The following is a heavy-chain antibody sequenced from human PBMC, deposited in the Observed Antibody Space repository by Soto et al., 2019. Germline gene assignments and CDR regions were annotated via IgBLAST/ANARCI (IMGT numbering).Heavy chain of an antibody. V-gene: IGHV3-30*03. CDR1: GFTFSSYG. CDR2: ISYDGTNK. J-gene: IGHJ4*02. Sequence: GGSLRLSCAASGFTFSSYGMHWVRQAPGKGLEWVALISYDGTNKYYADSVQGRFTFSRDNSKNTLYLQMSSLRAEDTAVYYCARGTGTTESCIDYWGQGTLVTVSS. D-gene: IGHD1-7*01. CDR3: ARGTGTTESCIDY.